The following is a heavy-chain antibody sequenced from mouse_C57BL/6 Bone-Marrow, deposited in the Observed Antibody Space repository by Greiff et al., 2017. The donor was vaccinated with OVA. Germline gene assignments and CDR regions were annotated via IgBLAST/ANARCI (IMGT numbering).Heavy chain of an antibody. V-gene: IGHV4-1*01. J-gene: IGHJ2*01. CDR1: GIDFSRYW. CDR2: INPDSSTI. D-gene: IGHD1-1*01. CDR3: ARQGTTVVAPFDY. Sequence: TASGIDFSRYWMSWVRRAPGKGLEWIGEINPDSSTINYAPSLKDKFIISRDNAKNTLYLQMSKVRSEDTALYYCARQGTTVVAPFDYWGQGTTLTVSS.